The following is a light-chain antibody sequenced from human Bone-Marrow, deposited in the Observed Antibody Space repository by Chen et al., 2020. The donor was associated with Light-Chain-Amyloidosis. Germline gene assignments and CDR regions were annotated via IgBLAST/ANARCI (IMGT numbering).Light chain of an antibody. J-gene: IGLJ3*02. CDR3: QVWDSSSDHPV. CDR2: DDN. Sequence: SYVLTQPPSVSVAPGQTARITCGGNNIGRESVHWYQQQPGQAPVLVVYDDNARPSGIPERFSGSNSETTATLTISRVEAGDEADYSCQVWDSSSDHPVFGGGTKLTVL. CDR1: NIGRES. V-gene: IGLV3-21*02.